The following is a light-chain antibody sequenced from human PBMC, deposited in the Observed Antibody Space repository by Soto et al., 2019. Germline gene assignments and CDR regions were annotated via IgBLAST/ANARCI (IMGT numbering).Light chain of an antibody. CDR2: EVS. V-gene: IGLV2-14*01. J-gene: IGLJ1*01. CDR3: SSYTRSSTYV. CDR1: SSDVGGYNY. Sequence: QSALTQPPSASGSPGQSVTISCTGTSSDVGGYNYVSWYQQHPGKAPKLMIYEVSNRPSGVSNRFSGSKSGNTASLTISGLQAEDEADYYCSSYTRSSTYVFGTGTKLTVL.